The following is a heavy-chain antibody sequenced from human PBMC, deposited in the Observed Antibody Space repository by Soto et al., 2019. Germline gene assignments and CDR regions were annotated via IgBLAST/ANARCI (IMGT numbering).Heavy chain of an antibody. Sequence: QVQLVQSGTEVKKPGASVKLSCKASGYRFASYHIHWLRQAPGQGLEWMGIINPSGGSAKYAQNFQGRVTMIRETSKSTVYMDLSSLRSEDTAVYYCARGHDSSGYSFFDSWGQGTLVTVSS. CDR3: ARGHDSSGYSFFDS. J-gene: IGHJ5*01. CDR2: INPSGGSA. D-gene: IGHD3-22*01. CDR1: GYRFASYH. V-gene: IGHV1-46*01.